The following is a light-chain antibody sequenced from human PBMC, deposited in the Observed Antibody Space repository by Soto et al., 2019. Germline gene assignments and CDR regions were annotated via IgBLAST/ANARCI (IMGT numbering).Light chain of an antibody. Sequence: QSVLTQPASVSGSPGQSITISCTGTSSDVGGYNYVSWYQQHPGKAPKLMIYEVSNRPSGVSNRFSGSKSGYTASLTISGLQAEDEADYYCSSYTSSIPYVFGTGTKLTVL. CDR2: EVS. V-gene: IGLV2-14*01. J-gene: IGLJ1*01. CDR3: SSYTSSIPYV. CDR1: SSDVGGYNY.